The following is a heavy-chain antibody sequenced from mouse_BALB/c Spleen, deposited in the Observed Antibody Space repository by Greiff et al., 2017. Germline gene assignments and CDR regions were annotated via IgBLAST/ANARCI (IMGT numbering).Heavy chain of an antibody. D-gene: IGHD2-4*01. Sequence: VQLQQSGAELVKPGASVKLSCTASGFNIKDTYMHWVKQRPEQGLEWIGRIDPANGNTKYDPKFQGKATITADTSSNTAYLQLSSLTTEDTAVYYCARGDYDGYWGQGTTLTVSS. CDR1: GFNIKDTY. V-gene: IGHV14-3*02. CDR3: ARGDYDGY. CDR2: IDPANGNT. J-gene: IGHJ2*01.